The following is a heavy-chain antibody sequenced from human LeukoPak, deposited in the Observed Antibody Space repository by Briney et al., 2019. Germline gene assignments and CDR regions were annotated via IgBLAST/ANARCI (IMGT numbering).Heavy chain of an antibody. CDR2: IIPIFGTA. V-gene: IGHV1-69*13. Sequence: SVKVSCEASGGTFSSYAISWVRQAPGQGLEWMGGIIPIFGTANYAQKFQGRVTITADESTSTAYMELSSLRSEDTAVYYCARTHGSSSGYYYYYYYMDVWGKGTTVTISS. D-gene: IGHD3-22*01. J-gene: IGHJ6*03. CDR1: GGTFSSYA. CDR3: ARTHGSSSGYYYYYYYMDV.